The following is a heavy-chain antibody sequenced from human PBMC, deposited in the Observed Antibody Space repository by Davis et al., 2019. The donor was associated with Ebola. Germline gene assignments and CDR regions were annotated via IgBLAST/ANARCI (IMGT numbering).Heavy chain of an antibody. Sequence: MPSETLSLTCAVYGGSFSGYYWSWIRQPPGKGLEWIGEINHSGSTNYNPSLKSRVTISVDTSKNQFSLKLSSVTAADTAVYYCARQLIAARRAYYYYYGMDVWGQGTTVTVSS. CDR2: INHSGST. V-gene: IGHV4-34*01. D-gene: IGHD6-6*01. J-gene: IGHJ6*02. CDR1: GGSFSGYY. CDR3: ARQLIAARRAYYYYYGMDV.